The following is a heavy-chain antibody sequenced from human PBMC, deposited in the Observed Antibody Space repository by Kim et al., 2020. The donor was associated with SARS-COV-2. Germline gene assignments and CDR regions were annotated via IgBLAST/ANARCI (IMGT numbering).Heavy chain of an antibody. D-gene: IGHD2-15*01. CDR2: IRSKAYGGTT. CDR1: GFTFGDYA. J-gene: IGHJ4*02. V-gene: IGHV3-49*03. Sequence: GGSLRLSCTASGFTFGDYAMSWFRQAPGKGLEWVGFIRSKAYGGTTEYAASVKGRFTISRDDSKSIAYLQMNSLKTEDTAVYYCTRDDLLKCSHHCSGGSCYDRCGARGYFDYWGQGTLVTVSS. CDR3: TRDDLLKCSHHCSGGSCYDRCGARGYFDY.